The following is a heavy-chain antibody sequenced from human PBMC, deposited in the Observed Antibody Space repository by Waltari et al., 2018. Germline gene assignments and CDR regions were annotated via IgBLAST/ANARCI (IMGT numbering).Heavy chain of an antibody. CDR3: TRGNFQWSSTLDY. V-gene: IGHV3-49*04. D-gene: IGHD2-15*01. J-gene: IGHJ4*02. CDR2: IRSKVYGGTT. Sequence: EVQLVESGGGLVQPGRYLRLSWPGFGFNFGDYGVCWVRQAPGKGLEWVGFIRSKVYGGTTKDAASVRGRFTLSRDDSKSIAFLQMNGLRTEDTAVYYCTRGNFQWSSTLDYWGQGTLVNVSS. CDR1: GFNFGDYG.